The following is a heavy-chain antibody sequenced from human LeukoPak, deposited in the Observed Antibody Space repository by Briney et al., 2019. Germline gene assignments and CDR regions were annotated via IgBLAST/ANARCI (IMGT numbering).Heavy chain of an antibody. Sequence: GGSLRLSCAASGFTFSSFLMSWVRQAPGKGLEWVANINQDGSNKYYVDSLQGRFTISRDNAKNSLFLQMNRLRAEDTAVYYCVRDIAVAANHDSWGQGTLVTVSS. J-gene: IGHJ4*02. CDR1: GFTFSSFL. CDR3: VRDIAVAANHDS. D-gene: IGHD6-19*01. CDR2: INQDGSNK. V-gene: IGHV3-7*05.